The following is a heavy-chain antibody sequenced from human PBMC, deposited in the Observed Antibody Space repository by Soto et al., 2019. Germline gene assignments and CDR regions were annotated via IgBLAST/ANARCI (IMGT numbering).Heavy chain of an antibody. CDR2: ISYDGSNK. Sequence: GGSLRLSCAASGFTFSSYGMHWVRQAPGKGLEWAAGISYDGSNKYYADSVKGRFTICRDNSKNTLYLQMDSLRAEDTAVYYCAKDLGYSSGWGLDTWGKGTLVSVSS. D-gene: IGHD6-19*01. V-gene: IGHV3-30*18. CDR1: GFTFSSYG. CDR3: AKDLGYSSGWGLDT. J-gene: IGHJ5*02.